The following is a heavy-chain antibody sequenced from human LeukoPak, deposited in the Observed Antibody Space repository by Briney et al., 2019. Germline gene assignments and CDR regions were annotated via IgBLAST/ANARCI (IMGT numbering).Heavy chain of an antibody. CDR1: RFTFSSYT. V-gene: IGHV3-23*01. CDR2: ISDPHSGSQT. J-gene: IGHJ4*02. Sequence: GGSLRLSCAASRFTFSSYTMDWVRQALGQGLEWVSTISDPHSGSQTHYADSVKGRFTISRDDSQNTVYLQMDSQRAEDTAVYYCTTRLQHHFDYWGQGTQVAVSS. D-gene: IGHD2-15*01. CDR3: TTRLQHHFDY.